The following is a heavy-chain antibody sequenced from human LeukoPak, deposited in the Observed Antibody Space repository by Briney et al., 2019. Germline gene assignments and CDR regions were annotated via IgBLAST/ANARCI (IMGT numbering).Heavy chain of an antibody. V-gene: IGHV3-NL1*01. J-gene: IGHJ3*02. Sequence: GGSLRLSCAASGFTFSSYGMHWVRQAPGKGLEWVSVIYSGGSTYYADSVKGRFTISRDNSKNTLYLQMNSLRAEDTAVYYCARGSVAGTIFDAFDIWGQGTMVTVSS. D-gene: IGHD6-19*01. CDR3: ARGSVAGTIFDAFDI. CDR2: IYSGGST. CDR1: GFTFSSYG.